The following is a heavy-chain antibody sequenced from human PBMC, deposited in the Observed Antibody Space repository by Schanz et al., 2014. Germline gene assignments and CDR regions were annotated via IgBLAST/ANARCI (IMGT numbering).Heavy chain of an antibody. J-gene: IGHJ4*02. CDR2: IDADGNST. V-gene: IGHV3-74*01. Sequence: EVQLVESGGGLVQPGGSLRLSCAASGFPFSNYWIHWVRQAPGKGLVWVSRIDADGNSTSYADSVKGRFTISRDNSKNTLYLQMNSLRAEDTAVYYCAKDDVWASGSYYDYWGQGTLVTVSS. CDR3: AKDDVWASGSYYDY. CDR1: GFPFSNYW. D-gene: IGHD3-10*01.